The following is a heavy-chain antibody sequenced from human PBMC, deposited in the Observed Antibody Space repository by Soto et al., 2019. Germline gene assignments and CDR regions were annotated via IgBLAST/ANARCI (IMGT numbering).Heavy chain of an antibody. V-gene: IGHV4-34*01. CDR1: GGSFSGYY. CDR2: INHSGST. J-gene: IGHJ5*02. CDR3: VGDIAAAGTNWFDP. Sequence: QVQLQQWGAGLLKPSETLSLTCAVYGGSFSGYYWSWIRQPPGKGLEGIGEINHSGSTNYNPSLKRRVTXRVITXXNQCSLKLSSVTAADTAVYYCVGDIAAAGTNWFDPWGQGTLVTVSS. D-gene: IGHD6-13*01.